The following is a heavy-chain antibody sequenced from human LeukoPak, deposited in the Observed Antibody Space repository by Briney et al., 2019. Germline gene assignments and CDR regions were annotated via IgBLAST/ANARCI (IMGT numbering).Heavy chain of an antibody. CDR3: ARTYSGSSRSYMDV. J-gene: IGHJ6*03. CDR2: ISSASSYR. CDR1: GFIFSSYS. V-gene: IGHV3-21*06. D-gene: IGHD1-26*01. Sequence: GGSLRLSCEASGFIFSSYSMNWVRQAPGKGLEWVSSISSASSYRHHADSLKGRFTISRDNAKNSLYLQMNSLRVEDTAVYYCARTYSGSSRSYMDVWGKGTTVTVSS.